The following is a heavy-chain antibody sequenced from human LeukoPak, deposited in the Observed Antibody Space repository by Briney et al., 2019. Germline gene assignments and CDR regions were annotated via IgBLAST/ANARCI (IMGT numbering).Heavy chain of an antibody. D-gene: IGHD3-22*01. Sequence: GGSLRLSCAASGFTFSSYGMHWVRQAPGKGLEWVAVTWYDGSNKYYADSVKGRFTISRDNSKNTLYLQMNSLRAEDTAVYYCARDPLQYYYDSSGSWDYWGQGTLVTVSS. J-gene: IGHJ4*02. V-gene: IGHV3-33*01. CDR2: TWYDGSNK. CDR1: GFTFSSYG. CDR3: ARDPLQYYYDSSGSWDY.